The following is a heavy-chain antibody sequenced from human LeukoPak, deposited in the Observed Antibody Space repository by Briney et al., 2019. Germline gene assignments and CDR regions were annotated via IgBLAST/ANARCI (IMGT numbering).Heavy chain of an antibody. D-gene: IGHD3-22*01. J-gene: IGHJ4*02. CDR1: GYTLTELS. CDR3: AIYDSSGYYRDY. V-gene: IGHV1-24*01. CDR2: FDPEDGET. Sequence: ASVKVSCKVSGYTLTELSMHWVRQAPGTGLEWMGGFDPEDGETIYAQKFQGRVTMTEDTSTDTAYMELSSLRSEDTAVYYCAIYDSSGYYRDYWGQGTLVTVSS.